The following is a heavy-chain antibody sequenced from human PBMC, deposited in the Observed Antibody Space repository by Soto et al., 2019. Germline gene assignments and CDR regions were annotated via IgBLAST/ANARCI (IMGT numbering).Heavy chain of an antibody. V-gene: IGHV3-11*06. CDR3: ARQDTDDYGETGGAFDI. D-gene: IGHD4-17*01. Sequence: GGSLRLSCAASGFTFSDYYMSWIRQAPGKGLEWVSYISSSSSYTNYADSVKGRFTISRDNAKNSLYLQMNSLRAEDTAVYYCARQDTDDYGETGGAFDIWGQGTMVTVSS. CDR1: GFTFSDYY. J-gene: IGHJ3*02. CDR2: ISSSSSYT.